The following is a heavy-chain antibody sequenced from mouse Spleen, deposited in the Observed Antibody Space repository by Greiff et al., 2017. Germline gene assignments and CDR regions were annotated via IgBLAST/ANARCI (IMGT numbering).Heavy chain of an antibody. V-gene: IGHV1-81*01. D-gene: IGHD1-1*01. CDR3: ARSYYGSSYPYAMDY. CDR1: GYTFTNYG. Sequence: QVQLQQSGAELARPGASVKMSCKASGYTFTNYGISWVKQRTGQGLEWIGEIYPRSGNTYYNEKFKGKATLTADKSSRTAYMELRSLTSEDSAVYFCARSYYGSSYPYAMDYWGQGTSVTVSS. CDR2: IYPRSGNT. J-gene: IGHJ4*01.